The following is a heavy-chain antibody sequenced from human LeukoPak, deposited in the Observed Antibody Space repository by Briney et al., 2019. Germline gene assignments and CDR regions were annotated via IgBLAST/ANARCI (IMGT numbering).Heavy chain of an antibody. CDR3: ARVPGAPNYYGSGSYVY. CDR2: INHSGST. V-gene: IGHV4-34*01. Sequence: SETLSLTWAVYGGSFSGYYWSWIRQPPGKGLEWIGEINHSGSTNYNPSLKSRVTTSVDTSKNQFSLKLSSVTAADTAVYYCARVPGAPNYYGSGSYVYWGQGTLVTVSS. CDR1: GGSFSGYY. J-gene: IGHJ4*02. D-gene: IGHD3-10*01.